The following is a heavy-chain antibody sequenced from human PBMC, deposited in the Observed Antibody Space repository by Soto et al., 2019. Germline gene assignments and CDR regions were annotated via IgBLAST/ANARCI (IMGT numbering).Heavy chain of an antibody. CDR1: GFSLSTTSVG. J-gene: IGHJ3*01. V-gene: IGHV2-5*04. CDR3: VYIPPQQWMSFSV. D-gene: IGHD6-19*01. CDR2: IYWDGDK. Sequence: QIILKESGPTLVKPTRTLTLTCNFSGFSLSTTSVGVGWIRQPPGKALEWLALIYWDGDKRYSPSQKRRLTITKHASKNQVVLIMTNMDPVDTGTYYCVYIPPQQWMSFSVWGQGTMVIVSS.